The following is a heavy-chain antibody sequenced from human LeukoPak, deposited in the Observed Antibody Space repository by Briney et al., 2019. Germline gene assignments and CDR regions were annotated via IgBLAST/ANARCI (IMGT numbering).Heavy chain of an antibody. V-gene: IGHV3-30*04. CDR3: AREAGDYRDY. CDR1: GFTFSAYA. D-gene: IGHD4-17*01. Sequence: GGSLRLSCAASGFTFSAYAMHWVRQAPGSGLEWVAVIAYDESLKYYADSVKGRFTISRDNSKNTLYLQMNSLRTDDTAVYYCAREAGDYRDYWGQGTLVTVSS. J-gene: IGHJ4*02. CDR2: IAYDESLK.